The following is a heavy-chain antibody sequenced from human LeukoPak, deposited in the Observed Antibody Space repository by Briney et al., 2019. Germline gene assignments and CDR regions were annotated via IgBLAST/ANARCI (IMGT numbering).Heavy chain of an antibody. CDR1: GFTVITND. V-gene: IGHV3-53*01. D-gene: IGHD1-14*01. J-gene: IGHJ4*02. Sequence: PGGSPRLSCAASGFTVITNDMTWVRQAPGKGLEWVSVLYSDGNTKYADSVQGRFTISRDNSKNTLCLEMNSLSPDDTAVYYCARGVEPLAANTLAYWGQGTLVTVSS. CDR2: LYSDGNT. CDR3: ARGVEPLAANTLAY.